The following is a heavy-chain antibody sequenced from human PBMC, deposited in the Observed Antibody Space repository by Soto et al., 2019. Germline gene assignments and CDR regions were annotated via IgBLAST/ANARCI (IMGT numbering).Heavy chain of an antibody. CDR1: GFTFSTYT. Sequence: EVQLLESGGGLIEPGGSQRLSCVASGFTFSTYTMSLVRKAPGNALEGVTAISGSGNNIPYADSVKGRYTISRDNSKNTLYLQMSGLRADDTAVYHCVKCGSSRGSSCLGNGMDVWGQGTTVSVSS. J-gene: IGHJ6*02. CDR3: VKCGSSRGSSCLGNGMDV. D-gene: IGHD2-2*01. CDR2: ISGSGNNI. V-gene: IGHV3-23*01.